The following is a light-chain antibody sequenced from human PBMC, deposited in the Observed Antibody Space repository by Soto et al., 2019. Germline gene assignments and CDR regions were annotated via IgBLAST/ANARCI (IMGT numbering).Light chain of an antibody. CDR1: SSNIGSNY. J-gene: IGLJ2*01. V-gene: IGLV1-47*01. Sequence: QPVLTQPPSASGTPGQMVTISCSGSSSNIGSNYVYWYQQLPGTAPKLLVYRNNQRPSGVPDRFSGSKSGTSASLAISGLRFEDEADYYCAAWDDSLGGVVIGGGTKLTVL. CDR3: AAWDDSLGGVV. CDR2: RNN.